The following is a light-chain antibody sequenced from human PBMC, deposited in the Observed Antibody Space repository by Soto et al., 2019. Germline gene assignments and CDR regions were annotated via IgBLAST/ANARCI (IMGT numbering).Light chain of an antibody. Sequence: DIQMTQSPSTLSASVGDRVTITCRASQSISICLAWYQQKPGQAPNILIYDASTMVSGVPARFSGSGSGTEFTLTISSLQPDDFAAYYCQQYNNYFSWTFGQGTKVEIK. J-gene: IGKJ1*01. CDR3: QQYNNYFSWT. CDR2: DAS. CDR1: QSISIC. V-gene: IGKV1-5*01.